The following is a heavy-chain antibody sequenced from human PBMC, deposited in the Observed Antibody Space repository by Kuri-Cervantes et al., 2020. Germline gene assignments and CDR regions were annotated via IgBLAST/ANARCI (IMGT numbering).Heavy chain of an antibody. Sequence: GGSLRLSCAASGFTFSSYSMNWARQAPGKGLVWVSRINSDGSSTSYADSVKGRFTISRDNAKNTLYLQMNSLRAEDTAVYYCARVFYGDTHFDYWGQGTLVTVSS. CDR3: ARVFYGDTHFDY. CDR2: INSDGSST. J-gene: IGHJ4*02. V-gene: IGHV3-74*01. CDR1: GFTFSSYS. D-gene: IGHD4-17*01.